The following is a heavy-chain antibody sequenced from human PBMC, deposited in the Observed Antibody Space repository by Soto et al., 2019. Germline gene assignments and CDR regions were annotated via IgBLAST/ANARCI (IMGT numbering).Heavy chain of an antibody. Sequence: QVQLVQSGAEVKKPGSSVKVSCKASGGTFSSYAISWVRQAPGQGLEWMGGIIPIFGTANYAQKFQGRVTITADKSTSTAYMELSSLISEDTAVYYCATYLGYCSSTSCQDFDYWGQGTLVTVSS. V-gene: IGHV1-69*06. J-gene: IGHJ4*02. CDR1: GGTFSSYA. D-gene: IGHD2-2*01. CDR3: ATYLGYCSSTSCQDFDY. CDR2: IIPIFGTA.